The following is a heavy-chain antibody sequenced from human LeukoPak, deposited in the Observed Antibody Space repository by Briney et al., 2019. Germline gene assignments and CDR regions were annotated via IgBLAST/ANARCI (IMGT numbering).Heavy chain of an antibody. Sequence: GASVKVSCKASGGTFSSYAISWVRQAPGQGLEWMGGIIPIFGTANYAQKFQGRVTITADESTSTAYMELSSLRSEDTAVYYCARDRRPIDYYGSGSYFDYWGQGTLVTVSS. CDR3: ARDRRPIDYYGSGSYFDY. J-gene: IGHJ4*02. CDR2: IIPIFGTA. CDR1: GGTFSSYA. V-gene: IGHV1-69*13. D-gene: IGHD3-10*01.